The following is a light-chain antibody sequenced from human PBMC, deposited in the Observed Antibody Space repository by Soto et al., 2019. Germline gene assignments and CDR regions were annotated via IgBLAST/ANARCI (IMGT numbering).Light chain of an antibody. CDR3: HQSYLGFT. Sequence: DIQMTQSPSSLSASVGDRVTITCRASQSISSYLNWYQQKPGKAPKLLIYAASSLQSGVPSRFSGSGSGTDFPLTISILQPEFSATYYFHQSYLGFTFGPGTKVDIQ. CDR2: AAS. J-gene: IGKJ3*01. CDR1: QSISSY. V-gene: IGKV1-39*01.